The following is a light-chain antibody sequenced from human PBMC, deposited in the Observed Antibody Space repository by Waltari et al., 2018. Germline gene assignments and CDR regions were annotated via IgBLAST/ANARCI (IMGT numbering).Light chain of an antibody. CDR1: QGIRSY. J-gene: IGKJ4*01. Sequence: IKLTKSSSAPPALVGGRVTTPCRASQGIRSYLAWYQQKPEKAPRLLIYAASTLLTRVPARFSGSGSGTDFTLTIGSLQPEDFAVYYCQQVLNYPVTFGGGTKVEIK. CDR3: QQVLNYPVT. CDR2: AAS. V-gene: IGKV1-9*01.